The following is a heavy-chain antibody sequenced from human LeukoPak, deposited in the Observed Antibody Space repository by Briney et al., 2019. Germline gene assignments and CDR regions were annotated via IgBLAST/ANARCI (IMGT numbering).Heavy chain of an antibody. D-gene: IGHD3-22*01. V-gene: IGHV1-46*01. CDR2: INPNRGST. J-gene: IGHJ3*02. Sequence: ASVKVSCKASGYTFTSYYMYWVRQAPGQGLEWMGIINPNRGSTNYAQKFQGRVTITADKSTSTAYMELSSLRSEDTAVYYCARDSRWYYDSSAPGAFDIWGQGTMVTVSS. CDR1: GYTFTSYY. CDR3: ARDSRWYYDSSAPGAFDI.